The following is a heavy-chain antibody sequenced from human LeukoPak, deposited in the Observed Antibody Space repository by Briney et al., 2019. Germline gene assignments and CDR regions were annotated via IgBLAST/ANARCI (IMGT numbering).Heavy chain of an antibody. CDR2: ISGSGGNT. V-gene: IGHV3-23*01. D-gene: IGHD6-19*01. CDR3: AKDVVETGHSSGWYSAY. Sequence: GGSLRLSCAASGFTFNNYAMSWVRQAPGKGLKWVSGISGSGGNTYYADSVKGRFTISRDNSKNTLFLQMNSLRAEDTAVYYCAKDVVETGHSSGWYSAYWGQGTLVTVSS. J-gene: IGHJ4*02. CDR1: GFTFNNYA.